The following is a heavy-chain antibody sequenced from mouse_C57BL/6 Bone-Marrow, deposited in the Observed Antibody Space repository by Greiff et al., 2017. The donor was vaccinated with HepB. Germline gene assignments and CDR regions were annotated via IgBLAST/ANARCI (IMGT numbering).Heavy chain of an antibody. CDR1: GFSLTSYG. J-gene: IGHJ4*01. CDR3: ARKVTTVPFYAMDY. CDR2: IWSGGST. Sequence: QVHVKQSGPGLVQPSQSLSITCTVSGFSLTSYGVHWVRQSPGKGLEWLGVIWSGGSTDYNAAFISRLSISKDNSKSQVFFKMNSLQADDTAIYYCARKVTTVPFYAMDYWGQGTSVTVSS. V-gene: IGHV2-2*01. D-gene: IGHD1-1*01.